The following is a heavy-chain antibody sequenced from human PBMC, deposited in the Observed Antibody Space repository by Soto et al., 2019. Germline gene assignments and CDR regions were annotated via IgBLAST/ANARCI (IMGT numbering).Heavy chain of an antibody. CDR3: AKGHRYSSGWYFVY. CDR1: GFTFSSYG. CDR2: ISYDGSNK. V-gene: IGHV3-30*18. D-gene: IGHD6-19*01. Sequence: QVQLVESGGGVVQPGRSLRLSCAASGFTFSSYGMHWVRQAPGKGLEWVAVISYDGSNKYYADSVKGRFTISRDNSKNTLYLQMNSLRAEDTAVYYCAKGHRYSSGWYFVYWGQGTLVTVSS. J-gene: IGHJ4*02.